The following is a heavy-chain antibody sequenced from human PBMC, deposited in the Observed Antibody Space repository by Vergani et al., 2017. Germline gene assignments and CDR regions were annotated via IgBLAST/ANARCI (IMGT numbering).Heavy chain of an antibody. CDR1: GGSISGYY. J-gene: IGHJ5*02. V-gene: IGHV4-59*01. CDR3: GRVADFYGLGSRLLDL. D-gene: IGHD3-10*01. Sequence: QVRLQESGPGLVKPSETLSLTCSVSGGSISGYYWSWIRQPPGKELEWVGYMYHNGSTNYNPSLETRVTISGDKSKNQFSLKLNSVTAADTAVYYCGRVADFYGLGSRLLDLWGQGILVTVSS. CDR2: MYHNGST.